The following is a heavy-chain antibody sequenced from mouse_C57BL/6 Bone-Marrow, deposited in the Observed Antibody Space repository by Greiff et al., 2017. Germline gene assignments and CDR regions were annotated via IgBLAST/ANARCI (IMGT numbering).Heavy chain of an antibody. V-gene: IGHV14-4*01. CDR1: GFNIKDDY. CDR3: SMDYYFDY. CDR2: IDPENGDT. J-gene: IGHJ2*01. Sequence: VQLQQSGAELVRPGASVKLSCTASGFNIKDDYMHWVKQRPEQGLEWIGWIDPENGDTEYASKFQGKATITADKSSNTAYLQLSSLTSEDTAVYYCSMDYYFDYWGQGTTLTVSS.